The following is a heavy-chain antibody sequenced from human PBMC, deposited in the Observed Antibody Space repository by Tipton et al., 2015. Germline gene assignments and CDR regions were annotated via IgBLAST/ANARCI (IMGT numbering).Heavy chain of an antibody. Sequence: SLRLSCGGSGFNFNNYAMHWVRQAPGKGLEWVSGISWNSENIGYADSVRGRFTISRDMAENSLYLQMNSLRAEDTAVYYCAKDKSSSNLCLDYWGQGTLVTVSS. V-gene: IGHV3-9*01. D-gene: IGHD6-6*01. J-gene: IGHJ4*02. CDR2: ISWNSENI. CDR3: AKDKSSSNLCLDY. CDR1: GFNFNNYA.